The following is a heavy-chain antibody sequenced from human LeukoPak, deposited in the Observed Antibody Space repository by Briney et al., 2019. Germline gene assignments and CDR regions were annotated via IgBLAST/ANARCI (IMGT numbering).Heavy chain of an antibody. CDR1: GFTFSSCA. CDR2: ISYDGSNK. V-gene: IGHV3-30-3*01. CDR3: AREYSSSRYYYYGMDV. Sequence: GGSLRLSCAASGFTFSSCAMHWVRQAPGKGLEWVGVISYDGSNKYYADSVKGRFTISRDNSKNTLYLQMNSLRAEDTAVYYCAREYSSSRYYYYGMDVWGQGTTVTVSS. J-gene: IGHJ6*02. D-gene: IGHD6-6*01.